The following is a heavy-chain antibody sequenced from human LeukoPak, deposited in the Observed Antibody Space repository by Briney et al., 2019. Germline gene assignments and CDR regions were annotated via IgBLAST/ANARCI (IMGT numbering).Heavy chain of an antibody. CDR2: IYCSGST. Sequence: SETLSLTCTVSGGSISSCSYYWGWIRQPPGKGLEWIGSIYCSGSTYYNPSLKSRVTISVDMSKNQFSLKLSSVTAADTAVYYCARRDTEWFDPWGQGTLVTVSS. V-gene: IGHV4-39*01. CDR3: ARRDTEWFDP. CDR1: GGSISSCSYY. J-gene: IGHJ5*02. D-gene: IGHD5-18*01.